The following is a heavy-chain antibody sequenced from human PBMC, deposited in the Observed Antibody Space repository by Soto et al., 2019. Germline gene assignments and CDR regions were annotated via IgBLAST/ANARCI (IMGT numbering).Heavy chain of an antibody. CDR2: VHYSGST. J-gene: IGHJ4*02. V-gene: IGHV4-59*01. CDR3: ARGLQYSFGFHFDY. D-gene: IGHD5-18*01. Sequence: SETLSLTCTVSGGTISTYHWSWIRQPPGKGLEWLASVHYSGSTNYNPSLKSRLTVAVETSKNQFSLKVSSVTAADMAVYYCARGLQYSFGFHFDYWGQGALVTVSS. CDR1: GGTISTYH.